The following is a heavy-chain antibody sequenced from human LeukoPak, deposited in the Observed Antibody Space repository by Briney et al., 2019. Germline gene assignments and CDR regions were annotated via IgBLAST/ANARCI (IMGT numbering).Heavy chain of an antibody. CDR3: ATDKGSHFDY. CDR1: GYTFTSYG. D-gene: IGHD3-10*01. V-gene: IGHV1-18*01. CDR2: ISAYNGNT. Sequence: ASVKVSCKASGYTFTSYGISWVRQAPGQGLEWMGWISAYNGNTNYAQKLQGRVTMTEDTSTDTAYMELSSLRSEDTAVYYCATDKGSHFDYWGQGTLVTVSS. J-gene: IGHJ4*02.